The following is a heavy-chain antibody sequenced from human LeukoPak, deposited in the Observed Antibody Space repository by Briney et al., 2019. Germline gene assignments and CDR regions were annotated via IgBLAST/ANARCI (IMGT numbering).Heavy chain of an antibody. J-gene: IGHJ4*02. CDR3: VRDRFYSFNY. Sequence: GGSLRLSCAASGFTFSSYSMNWVRQAPGKGLEWISYISSSSSAIYYADSVKGRFTISRDNAKNSLYLQMNSLRDEDTAVYYCVRDRFYSFNYWGQGTLVTVSS. CDR2: ISSSSSAI. CDR1: GFTFSSYS. V-gene: IGHV3-48*02.